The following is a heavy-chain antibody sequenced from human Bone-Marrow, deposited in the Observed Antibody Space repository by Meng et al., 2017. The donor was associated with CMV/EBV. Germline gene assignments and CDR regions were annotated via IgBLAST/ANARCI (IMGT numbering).Heavy chain of an antibody. V-gene: IGHV4-39*07. D-gene: IGHD6-13*01. CDR3: ARDLIAASGKKGFDY. J-gene: IGHJ4*02. CDR2: IFYNGNT. Sequence: GSLRLSCTVSGDSISSSFFYWGWIRQPPGKGLEWIGSIFYNGNTFYNPSLWGRVTISVGTSKKHFSLRLSSVTAADTAVYYCARDLIAASGKKGFDYWGQRKLVTVSS. CDR1: GDSISSSFFY.